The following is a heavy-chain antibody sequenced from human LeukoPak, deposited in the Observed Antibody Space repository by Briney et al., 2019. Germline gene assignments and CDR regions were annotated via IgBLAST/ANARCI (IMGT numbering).Heavy chain of an antibody. CDR1: GYSFTGYY. D-gene: IGHD6-19*01. Sequence: ASVKVSCKASGYSFTGYYIHWVRQAPGQGLEWMGWINPNSGDTNYAQMFQGRVTMTRDTSTSTAYMEVSRLRSDDPAVYYCARVRQWLGNWFDPWGQGTLVTVSS. CDR2: INPNSGDT. V-gene: IGHV1-2*02. J-gene: IGHJ5*02. CDR3: ARVRQWLGNWFDP.